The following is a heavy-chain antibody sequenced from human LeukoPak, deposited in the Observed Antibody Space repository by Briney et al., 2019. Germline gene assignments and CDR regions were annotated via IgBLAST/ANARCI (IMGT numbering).Heavy chain of an antibody. CDR1: GGSFSGYY. J-gene: IGHJ4*02. D-gene: IGHD5-18*01. CDR3: ARVKGDTAMVSDY. Sequence: SETLSLTCAVYGGSFSGYYWSWIRQPPGKGLEWIGEINHSGSTNYNPSLKSRVTISVDTSKNQFSLKLSSVTAADTAVYYCARVKGDTAMVSDYWGQGTLVTASS. CDR2: INHSGST. V-gene: IGHV4-34*01.